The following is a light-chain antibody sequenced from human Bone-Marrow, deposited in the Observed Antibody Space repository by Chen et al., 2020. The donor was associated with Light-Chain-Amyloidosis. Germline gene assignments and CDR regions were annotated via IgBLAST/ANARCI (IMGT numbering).Light chain of an antibody. J-gene: IGKJ5*01. CDR3: QQYNSYPVT. CDR2: EAS. CDR1: QDITNF. Sequence: IQMTQSPSSLSASVGDRVTITCRASQDITNFLAWYQQKPGEAPKCLIYEASSLQSGVPSKFSGSGSGTDFTLTIGNLQPEDFGTYYCQQYNSYPVTLGQGTRVDVK. V-gene: IGKV1-16*02.